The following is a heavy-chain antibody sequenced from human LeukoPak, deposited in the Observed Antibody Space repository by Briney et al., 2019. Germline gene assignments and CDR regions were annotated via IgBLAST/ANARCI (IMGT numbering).Heavy chain of an antibody. Sequence: SQTLSLTCTVSGGFISSGDYYWSCIRQPPGKGLEWIGEINHSGSTNYNPSLKSRVTISVDTSKNQFSLKLSSVTAADTAVYYCASVNGDPYAYYYYMDVWGKGTTVTVSS. CDR2: INHSGST. CDR1: GGFISSGDYY. CDR3: ASVNGDPYAYYYYMDV. J-gene: IGHJ6*03. V-gene: IGHV4-30-4*08. D-gene: IGHD4-17*01.